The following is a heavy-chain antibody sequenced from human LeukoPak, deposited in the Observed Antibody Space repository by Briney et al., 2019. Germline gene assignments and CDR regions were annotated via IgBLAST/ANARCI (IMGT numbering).Heavy chain of an antibody. CDR2: INHSGST. Sequence: SETLSLTCAVYGGSFSGYYWSWIRQPLGKGLEWIGEINHSGSTNYNPSLKSRVTISVDTSKNQFSLKLSSVTAADTAVYYCARGQVPDFWSGYYLAGYYYYGMDVWGQGTTVTVSS. CDR3: ARGQVPDFWSGYYLAGYYYYGMDV. CDR1: GGSFSGYY. J-gene: IGHJ6*02. V-gene: IGHV4-34*01. D-gene: IGHD3-3*01.